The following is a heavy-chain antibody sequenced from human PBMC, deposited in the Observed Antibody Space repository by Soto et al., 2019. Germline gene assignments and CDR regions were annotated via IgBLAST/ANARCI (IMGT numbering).Heavy chain of an antibody. CDR1: GGSLSGYY. CDR2: INHSGST. Sequence: SETLSLTCAVYGGSLSGYYWSWIRQPPGKGLEWIGEINHSGSTNYNPSLKSRVTISVDTSKNQFSLKLSSVTAADTAVYYCARGPRYCSSTSCYPYYYYYGMDVWGQGTTVTVSS. CDR3: ARGPRYCSSTSCYPYYYYYGMDV. V-gene: IGHV4-34*01. D-gene: IGHD2-2*01. J-gene: IGHJ6*02.